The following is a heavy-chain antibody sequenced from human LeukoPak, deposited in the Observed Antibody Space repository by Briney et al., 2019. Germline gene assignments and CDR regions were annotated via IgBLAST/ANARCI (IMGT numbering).Heavy chain of an antibody. D-gene: IGHD4-23*01. CDR2: ISYDGSNK. CDR3: ASLGVNYFDY. J-gene: IGHJ4*02. Sequence: GGSLRLSCAASGFTFSSYAMSWVRQAPGKGLEWVALISYDGSNKYYADSVKGRFTISRDNSKNTLYLQMNSLRAEDTAVYYCASLGVNYFDYWGQGTLVTVSS. CDR1: GFTFSSYA. V-gene: IGHV3-30*03.